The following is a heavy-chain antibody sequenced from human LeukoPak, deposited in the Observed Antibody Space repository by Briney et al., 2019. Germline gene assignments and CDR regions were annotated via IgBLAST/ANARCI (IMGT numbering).Heavy chain of an antibody. J-gene: IGHJ4*01. V-gene: IGHV3-64*01. D-gene: IGHD6-25*01. CDR3: TRRGGSGMNYFES. CDR2: ISTNGENT. CDR1: GFTFSTYV. Sequence: GGSLRLSCAASGFTFSTYVMFWVRQAPGKGLEYVSAISTNGENTYYANSVKGRFTISRDNSKNTLYLQLGSLTAEDMAVYYCTRRGGSGMNYFESWGHGTLVTVSS.